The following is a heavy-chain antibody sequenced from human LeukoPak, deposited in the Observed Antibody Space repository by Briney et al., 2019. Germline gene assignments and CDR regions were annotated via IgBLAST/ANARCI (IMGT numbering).Heavy chain of an antibody. CDR2: IYSGGST. J-gene: IGHJ4*02. CDR3: ARGSSGWPTTFDY. D-gene: IGHD6-19*01. Sequence: PAGGSLRLSCAASGFTVSSNYMSWVRQAPGKGLEWVSVIYSGGSTYYADSVKGRFTISRDNSKNTLYLQMNSLRAEDTAVYYCARGSSGWPTTFDYWGQGTLVTVSS. V-gene: IGHV3-66*02. CDR1: GFTVSSNY.